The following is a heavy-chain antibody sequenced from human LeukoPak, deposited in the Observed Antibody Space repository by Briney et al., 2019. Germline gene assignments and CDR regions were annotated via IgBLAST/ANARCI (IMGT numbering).Heavy chain of an antibody. V-gene: IGHV4-61*02. CDR2: FYTSGST. D-gene: IGHD2-2*01. CDR3: ARDRLCCSSTSCYQGWFDP. CDR1: SGSISSGSYY. J-gene: IGHJ5*02. Sequence: PSQTLSLTCTVSSGSISSGSYYWRRVRQPAGKGLQWLGRFYTSGSTNYNPSLKSRVTISVDTSKNQFSLKLSSVTAADTRAYYGARDRLCCSSTSCYQGWFDPWGQGTLVTVSS.